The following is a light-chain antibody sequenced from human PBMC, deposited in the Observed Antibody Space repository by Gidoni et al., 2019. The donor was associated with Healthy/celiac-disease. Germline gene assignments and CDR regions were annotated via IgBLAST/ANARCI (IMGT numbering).Light chain of an antibody. J-gene: IGLJ2*01. Sequence: SSELTQDPAVSVALGQTVRITCQGDSLRSYYASWYQQKPGQAPVLVIYGKNNRPSGIPDRFSGSSSGNTASLTITGAQAEDEADYYGNSRDSSGNLGVGFGGGTKLTVL. CDR2: GKN. CDR3: NSRDSSGNLGVG. CDR1: SLRSYY. V-gene: IGLV3-19*01.